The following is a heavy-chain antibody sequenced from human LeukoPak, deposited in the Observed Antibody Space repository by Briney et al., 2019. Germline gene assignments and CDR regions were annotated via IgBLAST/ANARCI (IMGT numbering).Heavy chain of an antibody. CDR1: GFTFSNSG. CDR3: AREISTFVNAFDL. D-gene: IGHD3-16*01. J-gene: IGHJ3*01. CDR2: IWYDGNNE. Sequence: PGGSLRLSCAASGFTFSNSGMHWVRQAPGKGLEWVAVIWYDGNNEYYADAVKGRFIISRDNSKNTVHLQMNSLRVEDTSVYYCAREISTFVNAFDLWGQGTLVAVSS. V-gene: IGHV3-33*01.